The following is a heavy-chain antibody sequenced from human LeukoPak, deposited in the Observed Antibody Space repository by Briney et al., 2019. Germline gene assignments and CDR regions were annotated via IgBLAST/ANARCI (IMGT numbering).Heavy chain of an antibody. Sequence: SETLSLTCAVYGGSFSGYYWGWIRQPPGKGLEWIGEINHSGSTNYNPSLRSRVTISVDTSKNQFSLKLSSVTAADTAVYYCARHLSNSSSWYCFDYWGQGTLVTVSS. CDR3: ARHLSNSSSWYCFDY. CDR2: INHSGST. V-gene: IGHV4-34*01. J-gene: IGHJ4*02. D-gene: IGHD6-13*01. CDR1: GGSFSGYY.